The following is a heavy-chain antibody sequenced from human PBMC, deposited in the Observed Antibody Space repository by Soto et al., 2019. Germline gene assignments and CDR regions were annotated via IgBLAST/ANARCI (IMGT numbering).Heavy chain of an antibody. CDR3: ARDGDPQSAFWSGPLGGGRFDP. V-gene: IGHV1-69*12. CDR2: IVPMFGTA. CDR1: GGTFVNSA. Sequence: QVQLVQSGAEVKKPGSSGNVSCKTSGGTFVNSAVTWVGQAPGQSLECLGGIVPMFGTANYAQKFQGRVTITADESTITAYMELSSLNTDDTAVYYCARDGDPQSAFWSGPLGGGRFDPWGQGTLVTVSS. J-gene: IGHJ5*02. D-gene: IGHD3-3*01.